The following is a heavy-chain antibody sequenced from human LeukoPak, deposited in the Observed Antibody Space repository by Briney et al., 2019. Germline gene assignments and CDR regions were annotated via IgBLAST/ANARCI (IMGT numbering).Heavy chain of an antibody. J-gene: IGHJ4*02. CDR3: ARDVSRISDY. CDR1: GFTFSSYS. D-gene: IGHD2-15*01. CDR2: ISSGSSYI. V-gene: IGHV3-21*01. Sequence: GGSLRLSCAASGFTFSSYSMNWVRQAPGKGLEWVSSISSGSSYIYYADSLKGRFTISRDSAKNSLYLQMNSLRAEDTAVYYCARDVSRISDYWGQGTLVTVSS.